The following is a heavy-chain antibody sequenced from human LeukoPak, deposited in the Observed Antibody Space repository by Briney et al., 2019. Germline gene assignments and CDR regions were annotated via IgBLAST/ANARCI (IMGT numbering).Heavy chain of an antibody. Sequence: SETLSLTCAVSGGSISSGGYSWSWIRQPPGKGLEWIGYIYHSGSTYYNPSLKSRITISVDTSQNQFSLKLTSVTAADTAVYYCASFYCSSGSCYSEDYWGQGTLVTVSS. CDR1: GGSISSGGYS. J-gene: IGHJ4*02. V-gene: IGHV4-30-2*05. CDR2: IYHSGST. D-gene: IGHD2-15*01. CDR3: ASFYCSSGSCYSEDY.